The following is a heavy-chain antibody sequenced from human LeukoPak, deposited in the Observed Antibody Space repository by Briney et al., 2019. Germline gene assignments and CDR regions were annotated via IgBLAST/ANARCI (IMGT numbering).Heavy chain of an antibody. CDR3: AHKNNWVFHH. D-gene: IGHD1-1*01. V-gene: IGHV2-5*02. J-gene: IGHJ4*02. Sequence: SGPTLVNPTQTLTLTCTFSGFSLTTSGVGVGWIRQPPGEALEWLALIYWDGDTRYSPSLKNRLTITKDTSKNQVLLTMTNMDPVDTATYYCAHKNNWVFHHWGQGTLVTVSS. CDR2: IYWDGDT. CDR1: GFSLTTSGVG.